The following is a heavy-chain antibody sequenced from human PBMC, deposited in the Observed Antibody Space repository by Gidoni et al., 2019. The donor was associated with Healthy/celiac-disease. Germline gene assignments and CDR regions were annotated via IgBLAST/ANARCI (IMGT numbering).Heavy chain of an antibody. V-gene: IGHV3-21*01. CDR2: ISSSSSYI. CDR1: GFTFSSYS. D-gene: IGHD1-26*01. Sequence: EVRRVESGGGLVKPGGSWRLSCAASGFTFSSYSMNWVRQAPGKGLEWVSSISSSSSYIYYADSVKGRFTISRDNAKNSLYLQMNSLRAEDTAVYYCARGGSGSYYFDYWGQGTLVTVSS. CDR3: ARGGSGSYYFDY. J-gene: IGHJ4*02.